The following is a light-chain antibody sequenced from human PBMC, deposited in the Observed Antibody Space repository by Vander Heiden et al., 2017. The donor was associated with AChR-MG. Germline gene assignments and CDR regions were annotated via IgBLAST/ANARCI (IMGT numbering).Light chain of an antibody. J-gene: IGKJ2*01. Sequence: IQMTQSPSAMAASVGDRVTIPCRASQGISNHLAWFQQKPGKVPKRLIFAASSLLSGVPPRFSGSGSGSEFTLTISSLQPEDFATYYCLQYNSYPRSFGQGTKLEIK. V-gene: IGKV1-17*03. CDR2: AAS. CDR3: LQYNSYPRS. CDR1: QGISNH.